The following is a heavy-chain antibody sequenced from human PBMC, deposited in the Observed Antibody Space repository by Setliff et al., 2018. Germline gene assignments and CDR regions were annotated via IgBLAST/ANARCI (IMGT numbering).Heavy chain of an antibody. CDR1: GDSITSGSVY. V-gene: IGHV4-61*02. D-gene: IGHD1-20*01. Sequence: TSETLSLTCTVSGDSITSGSVYWSWIRQPAGKGLEWIGRIFPTGTTNYNPDLKSRVTMSVDTSKKRFSLMLRSVTAADTAIYYCARYNSSAACFDLWGQGTQVTVSS. J-gene: IGHJ5*02. CDR3: ARYNSSAACFDL. CDR2: IFPTGTT.